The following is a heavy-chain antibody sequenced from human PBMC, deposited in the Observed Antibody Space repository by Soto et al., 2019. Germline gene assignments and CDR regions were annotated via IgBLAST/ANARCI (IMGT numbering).Heavy chain of an antibody. CDR2: IYYSGST. V-gene: IGHV4-39*01. CDR3: ARHQSHSSSYVDP. CDR1: GGSISSSSYY. Sequence: QLQLQESGPGLVKPLETLSLTCTVSGGSISSSSYYWGWIRQPPGKGLEWIGSIYYSGSTYYNPSLKSRVTISVDTSKNQFSLKLSSVTAADTAVYYCARHQSHSSSYVDPWGQGTLVTVSS. J-gene: IGHJ5*02. D-gene: IGHD6-13*01.